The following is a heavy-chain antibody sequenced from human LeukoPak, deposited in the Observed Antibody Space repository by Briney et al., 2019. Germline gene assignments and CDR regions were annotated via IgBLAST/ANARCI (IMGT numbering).Heavy chain of an antibody. CDR1: GFTSSSYW. CDR3: GRDMYCSSTSCYTGDYYYYGMDV. V-gene: IGHV3-74*01. Sequence: GGSLRLSCAASGFTSSSYWMHWVRQAPGKGLVWVSRINSDGSSTSYADSVKGRFTISRDNAKNTLYLQMNTLRAEDTAVYYCGRDMYCSSTSCYTGDYYYYGMDVWGQGTTVTVSS. CDR2: INSDGSST. D-gene: IGHD2-2*02. J-gene: IGHJ6*02.